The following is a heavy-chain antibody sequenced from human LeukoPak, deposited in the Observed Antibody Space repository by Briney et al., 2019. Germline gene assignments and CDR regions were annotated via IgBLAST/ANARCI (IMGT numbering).Heavy chain of an antibody. CDR3: ARLHRGSCYS. CDR2: INHSGST. CDR1: GGSFSGYY. J-gene: IGHJ4*02. Sequence: PSETLSLTCAVYGGSFSGYYWSWIRQPPGKGLEWIGEINHSGSTNYNPSLKSRVTISVDTSKNQFSLKLSSVTAADTAVYYCARLHRGSCYSWGQGTLVTVSS. D-gene: IGHD2-15*01. V-gene: IGHV4-34*01.